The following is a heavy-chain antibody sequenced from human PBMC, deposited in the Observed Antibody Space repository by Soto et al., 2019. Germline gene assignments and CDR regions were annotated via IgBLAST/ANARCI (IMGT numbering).Heavy chain of an antibody. V-gene: IGHV5-51*01. Sequence: EVQLVQSGAEVKKPGESLKISCKGSGYMFTNYWIAWVRQMPGKGLEWVGIIYPGDSDTTYSTAFQGRVTLSVDKSISTAYLHWSSLKASDTAMYYCARSLLGSGSHWVIRAFDVWGQGTMVTVSS. CDR3: ARSLLGSGSHWVIRAFDV. D-gene: IGHD3-10*01. CDR1: GYMFTNYW. CDR2: IYPGDSDT. J-gene: IGHJ3*01.